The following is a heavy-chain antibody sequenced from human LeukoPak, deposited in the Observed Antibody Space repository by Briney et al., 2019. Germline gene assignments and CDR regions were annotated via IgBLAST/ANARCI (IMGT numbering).Heavy chain of an antibody. D-gene: IGHD2-2*01. CDR1: GYSFTGYY. V-gene: IGHV1-2*02. CDR2: INPNSGGT. CDR3: ARDAHCSSTSCPDYYYYYYMDA. J-gene: IGHJ6*03. Sequence: GASVKVSCKASGYSFTGYYMHWVRQAPGQGLEWMGWINPNSGGTNYAQKFQGRVTMTRDTSISTAYMELSSLRSDDTAVYYCARDAHCSSTSCPDYYYYYYMDAWGKGTTVTVSS.